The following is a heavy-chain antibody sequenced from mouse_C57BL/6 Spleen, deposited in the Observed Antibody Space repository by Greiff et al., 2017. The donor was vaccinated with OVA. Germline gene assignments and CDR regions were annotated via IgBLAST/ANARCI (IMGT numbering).Heavy chain of an antibody. CDR3: ASLYYGNSYYFDY. Sequence: VQLKQSGPELVKPGASVKISCKASGYSFTGYYMHWVKQSSEKSLEWIGEINPSTGGTSYNQKFKGKATLTVDKSSSTAYMQLKSLTSEDSAVYYCASLYYGNSYYFDYWGQGTTLTVSS. CDR1: GYSFTGYY. J-gene: IGHJ2*01. D-gene: IGHD2-1*01. V-gene: IGHV1-43*01. CDR2: INPSTGGT.